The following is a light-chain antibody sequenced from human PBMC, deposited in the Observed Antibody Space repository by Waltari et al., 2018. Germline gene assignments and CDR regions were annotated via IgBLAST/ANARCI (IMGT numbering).Light chain of an antibody. CDR2: DAS. Sequence: VLTQSPGTLSASPGERATLSCRASQSFNNFLAWYQQKAGQAPRLLIYDASKRAAGIPARFRGSGSGTDFTLTISSLDPEDFAVYYCQQRGHWPLTFGQGTNVEIK. CDR1: QSFNNF. J-gene: IGKJ1*01. V-gene: IGKV3-11*01. CDR3: QQRGHWPLT.